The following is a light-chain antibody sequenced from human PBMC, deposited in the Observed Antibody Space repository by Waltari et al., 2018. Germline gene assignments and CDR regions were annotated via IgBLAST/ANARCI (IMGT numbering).Light chain of an antibody. Sequence: DIQMTQSQSSLSAAIGDRVTITCRASQDIANSLAWYQQKPGKAPKLLLSASSSLQSGVSSRFSGSGSGTAYTLTISSLQPEDFASYYCQQYYGIPLFGQGTKLEIK. J-gene: IGKJ2*01. CDR1: QDIANS. CDR2: ASS. V-gene: IGKV1-NL1*01. CDR3: QQYYGIPL.